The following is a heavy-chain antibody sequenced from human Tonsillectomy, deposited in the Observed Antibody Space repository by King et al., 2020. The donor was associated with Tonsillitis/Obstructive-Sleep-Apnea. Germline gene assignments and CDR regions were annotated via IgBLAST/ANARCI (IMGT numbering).Heavy chain of an antibody. D-gene: IGHD5-18*01. CDR3: ARDHSAMSEYYPIWFDP. Sequence: VQLVESGGGLVQPGRSLRLSCAASGFTFSSYGMHWVRQAPGNGLEWVAVIWYDGSNKYYADSVMGRFTISRDNSKNTVYLQMNSLRAEDTAVYYCARDHSAMSEYYPIWFDPWGQGTLVTVSS. V-gene: IGHV3-33*01. CDR1: GFTFSSYG. CDR2: IWYDGSNK. J-gene: IGHJ5*02.